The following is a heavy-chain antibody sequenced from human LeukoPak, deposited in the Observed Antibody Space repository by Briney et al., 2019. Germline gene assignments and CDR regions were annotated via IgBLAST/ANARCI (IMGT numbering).Heavy chain of an antibody. CDR3: ARGDLYYYGSGSYENWFDP. Sequence: PSETLSLTCTVSGGSISSYYWSWIRQPPGKGLEWIGYIYYSGSTNYNPSLKSRVTISVDTSKNQFSLKLSSVTAADTAVYYCARGDLYYYGSGSYENWFDPWGQGTLVTVSS. V-gene: IGHV4-59*12. CDR2: IYYSGST. D-gene: IGHD3-10*01. CDR1: GGSISSYY. J-gene: IGHJ5*02.